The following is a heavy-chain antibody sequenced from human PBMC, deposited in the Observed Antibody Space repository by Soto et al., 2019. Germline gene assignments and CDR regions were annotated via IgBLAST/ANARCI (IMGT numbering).Heavy chain of an antibody. CDR3: ATEGYYDSGGYSPKNY. D-gene: IGHD3-22*01. V-gene: IGHV3-7*01. CDR1: GFTFSSYW. CDR2: IKQDGSEK. J-gene: IGHJ4*02. Sequence: PGGSLRLSCAASGFTFSSYWMNWVRQAPGKGLEWVANIKQDGSEKYYVDSVKGRFTISRDNAKNSLYLQMNSLRAEDTAVYYCATEGYYDSGGYSPKNYWGQGTLVTVSS.